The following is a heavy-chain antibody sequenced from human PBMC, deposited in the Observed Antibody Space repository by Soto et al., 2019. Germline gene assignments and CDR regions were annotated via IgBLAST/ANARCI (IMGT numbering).Heavy chain of an antibody. Sequence: SQTLSLTCAISGESVSTNSATWDWIRQSPSRGLEWLGRTYYRSKWYHDYAVSVKGRITINADTSNNQLSLKLSSVTAADTAVYYCARGVLYYDILTGYYAGNNWFDPWGQGTLVTVSS. CDR1: GESVSTNSAT. CDR3: ARGVLYYDILTGYYAGNNWFDP. D-gene: IGHD3-9*01. CDR2: TYYRSKWYH. V-gene: IGHV6-1*01. J-gene: IGHJ5*02.